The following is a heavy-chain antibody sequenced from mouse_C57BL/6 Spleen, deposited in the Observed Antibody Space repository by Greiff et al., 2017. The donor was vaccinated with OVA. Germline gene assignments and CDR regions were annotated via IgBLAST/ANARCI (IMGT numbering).Heavy chain of an antibody. V-gene: IGHV5-6*01. J-gene: IGHJ2*01. CDR3: ARHEGLRLYYFDY. Sequence: EVQRVESGGDLVKPGGSLKLSCAASGFTFSSYGMSWVRQTPDKRLEWVATISSGGSYTYYPDSVKGRFTISRDNAKNTLYLQMSSLKSEDTAMYYCARHEGLRLYYFDYWGQGTTLTVSS. CDR2: ISSGGSYT. CDR1: GFTFSSYG. D-gene: IGHD2-4*01.